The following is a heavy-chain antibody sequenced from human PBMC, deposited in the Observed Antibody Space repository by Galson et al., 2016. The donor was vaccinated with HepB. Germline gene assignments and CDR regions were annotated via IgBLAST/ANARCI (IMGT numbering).Heavy chain of an antibody. J-gene: IGHJ6*02. CDR2: ITSGGTT. CDR1: GFSFSSYA. CDR3: AKRPYSYGWHYGMDV. Sequence: SLRLSCAASGFSFSSYAMSWVRQAPGKGLEWVSGITSGGTTYYADSVKGRFTISRDNSKNILYLQMKSLRDEDTAVYYCAKRPYSYGWHYGMDVWGRGTTVTVSS. D-gene: IGHD5-18*01. V-gene: IGHV3-23*01.